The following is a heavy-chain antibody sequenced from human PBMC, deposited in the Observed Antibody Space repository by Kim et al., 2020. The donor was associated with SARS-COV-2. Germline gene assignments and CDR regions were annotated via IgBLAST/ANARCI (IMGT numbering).Heavy chain of an antibody. Sequence: ASVKVSCKASDYTFINYGISWVRQAPGQGLEWMGWIGVYSGNTAYAQKFQGRITMTTDTSTSTAYMELRSLRSDDMAVYYCVRDEGSSWYLGAFDVWGQGTVVTVSS. D-gene: IGHD6-13*01. V-gene: IGHV1-18*03. CDR1: DYTFINYG. CDR2: IGVYSGNT. CDR3: VRDEGSSWYLGAFDV. J-gene: IGHJ3*01.